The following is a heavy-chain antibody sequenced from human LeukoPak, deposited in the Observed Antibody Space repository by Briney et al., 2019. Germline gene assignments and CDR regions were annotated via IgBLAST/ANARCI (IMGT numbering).Heavy chain of an antibody. CDR3: ARTALAGITSLAFDY. CDR2: IYYSGST. D-gene: IGHD1-14*01. V-gene: IGHV4-59*12. CDR1: GGSISSYY. J-gene: IGHJ4*02. Sequence: SETLSLTCTVSGGSISSYYWSWIRQPPGKGLEWIGYIYYSGSTYYNPSLRSRVTISVDTSKNQFSLKLSSVTAADTAVYYCARTALAGITSLAFDYWGQGTLVTVFS.